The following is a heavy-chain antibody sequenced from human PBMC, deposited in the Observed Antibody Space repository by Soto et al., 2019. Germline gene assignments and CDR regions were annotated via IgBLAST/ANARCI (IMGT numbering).Heavy chain of an antibody. CDR2: IIPIFNTG. J-gene: IGHJ4*02. CDR3: ARVEVGATYVDY. D-gene: IGHD1-26*01. CDR1: GGSFSSYG. V-gene: IGHV1-69*01. Sequence: QVQLVQSGAEVKKPGSSVKVSCKASGGSFSSYGISWVRQAPGQGLEWVGGIIPIFNTGNHAQKFQGRVTIPADESTSTAYMELSSLRSEDTAVYYCARVEVGATYVDYWGQATLVTVSS.